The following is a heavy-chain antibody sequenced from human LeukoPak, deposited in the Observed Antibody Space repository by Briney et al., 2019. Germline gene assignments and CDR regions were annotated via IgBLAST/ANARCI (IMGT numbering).Heavy chain of an antibody. V-gene: IGHV5-51*01. Sequence: GESLKISCKGSGYSFTSYWIGWVRQMPGKGLGWMGIIYPGDSDTRSSPSFQGQVTISADKSISTAYLQWSSLKASDTAMYYCARLDVVPAAPGGYYYYMDVWGKGTTVTVSS. CDR2: IYPGDSDT. CDR1: GYSFTSYW. D-gene: IGHD2-2*01. J-gene: IGHJ6*03. CDR3: ARLDVVPAAPGGYYYYMDV.